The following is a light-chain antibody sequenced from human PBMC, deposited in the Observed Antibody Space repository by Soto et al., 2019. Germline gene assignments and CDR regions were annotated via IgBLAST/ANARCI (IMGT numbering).Light chain of an antibody. CDR1: SSDVGGYNY. J-gene: IGLJ3*02. CDR2: EVT. Sequence: QSALTQPASVSGSPGQSITISCTGTSSDVGGYNYVSWYQHHPGKAPKLMIYEVTNRPSGVSNRFSGSKSGNTASLTISGLQAEDEADYYCCSYTSNSTLVFGGGTKLTVL. CDR3: CSYTSNSTLV. V-gene: IGLV2-14*01.